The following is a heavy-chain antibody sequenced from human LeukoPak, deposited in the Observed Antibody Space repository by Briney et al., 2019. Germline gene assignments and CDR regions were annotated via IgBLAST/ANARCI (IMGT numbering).Heavy chain of an antibody. V-gene: IGHV3-66*01. Sequence: GGSLRLSCVASGFSVSGIHMNWVRQAPGKDLEWVSGLYSGGATYYADSMGGRFTISRDHSKNTLYLQMTNLRVDDTAIYYCARGNGNVGGRLDPWGQGIRFTVSS. D-gene: IGHD1-1*01. J-gene: IGHJ5*02. CDR1: GFSVSGIH. CDR3: ARGNGNVGGRLDP. CDR2: LYSGGAT.